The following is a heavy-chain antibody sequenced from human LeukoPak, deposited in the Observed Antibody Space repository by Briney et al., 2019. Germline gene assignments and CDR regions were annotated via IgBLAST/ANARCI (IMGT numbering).Heavy chain of an antibody. D-gene: IGHD2-15*01. J-gene: IGHJ5*02. CDR3: ARGEVALNWFDP. CDR2: IYYSGST. Sequence: PSETLSLTCTVSGGSISSYYWTWIRQPPGKGLEWIAYIYYSGSTNYNPSLKSRVTISVDKSKNQFSLKLRSVTAADTAVYYCARGEVALNWFDPCGQGTLVTVSS. CDR1: GGSISSYY. V-gene: IGHV4-59*01.